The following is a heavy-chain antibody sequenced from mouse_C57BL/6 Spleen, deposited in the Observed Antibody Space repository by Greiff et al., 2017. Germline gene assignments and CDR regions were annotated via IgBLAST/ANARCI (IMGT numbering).Heavy chain of an antibody. Sequence: VQLQQSGAELVMPGASVKLSCKASGYTFTSYWMHWVKQRPGQGLEWIGEIDPSDSYTNYTQKFKGKSTLTVDKSSSTAYMQLSSLTSEDSAVYYCARGGITTVVERHWYFDVWGTGTTVTVSS. V-gene: IGHV1-69*01. CDR2: IDPSDSYT. D-gene: IGHD1-1*01. CDR1: GYTFTSYW. J-gene: IGHJ1*03. CDR3: ARGGITTVVERHWYFDV.